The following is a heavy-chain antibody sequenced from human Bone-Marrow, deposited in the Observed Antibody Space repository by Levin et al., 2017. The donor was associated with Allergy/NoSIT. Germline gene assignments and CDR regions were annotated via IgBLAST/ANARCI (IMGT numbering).Heavy chain of an antibody. CDR1: GFTFSSYG. V-gene: IGHV3-33*01. CDR3: ARDSSTGMVVHPYYYYGMDV. Sequence: GESLKISCAASGFTFSSYGMHWVRQAPGKGLEWVAVIWYDGSNKYYADSVKGRFTISRDNSKNTLYLQMNSLRAEDTAVYYCARDSSTGMVVHPYYYYGMDVWGQGTTVTVSS. J-gene: IGHJ6*02. D-gene: IGHD2-8*01. CDR2: IWYDGSNK.